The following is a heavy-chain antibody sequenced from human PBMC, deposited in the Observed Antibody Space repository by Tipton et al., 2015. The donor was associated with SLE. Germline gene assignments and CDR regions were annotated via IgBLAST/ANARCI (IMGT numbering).Heavy chain of an antibody. Sequence: TLSLTCTVSGGSISTYYWSWIRQPPGKGLEWLGYVYYTGNTSYNPSLKGRVTMSADTSKNQFSLRLTSVTAADTAVYYCARGRLWLHYRGQGTLVTVSS. V-gene: IGHV4-59*01. J-gene: IGHJ4*02. CDR1: GGSISTYY. CDR2: VYYTGNT. CDR3: ARGRLWLHY. D-gene: IGHD5-18*01.